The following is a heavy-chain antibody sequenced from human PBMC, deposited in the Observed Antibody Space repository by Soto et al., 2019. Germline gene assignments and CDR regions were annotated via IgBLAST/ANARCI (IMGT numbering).Heavy chain of an antibody. V-gene: IGHV4-39*01. D-gene: IGHD2-2*01. CDR2: IYYSGST. J-gene: IGHJ5*02. Sequence: SETLSLTCTVSGGSISSSSYYLGWIRPPPGKGLEWIGSIYYSGSTYYNPSLKSRVTISVDTSKNQFSLKLSSVTAADTAVYYCARTSANYCSSTSCYLGGGWFDPWGQGTLVTVSS. CDR3: ARTSANYCSSTSCYLGGGWFDP. CDR1: GGSISSSSYY.